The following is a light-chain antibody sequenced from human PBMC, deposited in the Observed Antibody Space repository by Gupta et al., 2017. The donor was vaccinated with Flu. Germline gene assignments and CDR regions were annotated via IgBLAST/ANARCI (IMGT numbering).Light chain of an antibody. J-gene: IGLJ2*01. V-gene: IGLV3-25*02. CDR3: QSADSSGLVV. CDR2: KDT. CDR1: ALPKQY. Sequence: SYDLTQPPPVSMSPGQTARITCSGDALPKQYGYWYQQKPGQAPVLVIHKDTERPSGIPELFAGSSSGTTVTLTIRGVQAEDEADYYCQSADSSGLVVFGGGTKLTVL.